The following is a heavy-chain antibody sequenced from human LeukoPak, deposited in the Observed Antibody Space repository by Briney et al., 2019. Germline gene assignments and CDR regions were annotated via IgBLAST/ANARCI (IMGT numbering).Heavy chain of an antibody. Sequence: SETLSLTCAVYGGSFSDYYWSWIRPPPGKGLEWIGEINHSGSTNYNPPLKSRVTISVDTSKNQFSLKMSSLTAADTAVYYCARGVTHYYESSGYRHFDYWGQGTLVTVSS. D-gene: IGHD3-22*01. CDR1: GGSFSDYY. CDR3: ARGVTHYYESSGYRHFDY. J-gene: IGHJ4*02. CDR2: INHSGST. V-gene: IGHV4-34*01.